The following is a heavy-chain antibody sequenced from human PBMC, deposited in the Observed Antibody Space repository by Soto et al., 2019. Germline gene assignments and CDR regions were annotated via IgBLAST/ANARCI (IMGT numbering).Heavy chain of an antibody. J-gene: IGHJ5*02. CDR2: IIPKFGTA. V-gene: IGHV1-69*12. D-gene: IGHD2-21*01. CDR3: ARDKLSSLVVETPHLFGS. Sequence: QVQLEQSGGEVKKPGSSVKVSCRVSGGIFSDYAVSWVRQAHGQGLQWVGGIIPKFGTAKYARKFEDRVTLTEDELTSTVYMEINNLRSEDTALYYCARDKLSSLVVETPHLFGSWGQGTLLTVSS. CDR1: GGIFSDYA.